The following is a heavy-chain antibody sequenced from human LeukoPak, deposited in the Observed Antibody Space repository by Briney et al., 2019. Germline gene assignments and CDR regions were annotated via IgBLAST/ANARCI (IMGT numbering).Heavy chain of an antibody. V-gene: IGHV3-48*03. CDR1: GFTLSVYE. CDR3: ARDAGWNYVFDY. Sequence: GGSLRLSCAASGFTLSVYEMNWVRQAPGKGLEWVSYISASGSRIYYTDSVKGRFSISRDNAKNSLYLQMNSLRAEDTAVYYCARDAGWNYVFDYWGQGTLVTVSS. J-gene: IGHJ4*02. CDR2: ISASGSRI. D-gene: IGHD1-7*01.